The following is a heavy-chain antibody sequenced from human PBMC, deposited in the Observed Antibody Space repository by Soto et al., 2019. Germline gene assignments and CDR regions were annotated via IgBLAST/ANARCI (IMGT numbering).Heavy chain of an antibody. J-gene: IGHJ5*02. CDR3: ARGQGGYSYPNWFDP. CDR2: INHSGST. CDR1: GGSFSGYY. D-gene: IGHD5-18*01. V-gene: IGHV4-34*01. Sequence: SETLSLTCAVYGGSFSGYYWSWIRQPPGKGLEWIGEINHSGSTNYNPSLKSRVTISVDTSKNQFSLKLSSVTAADTSVYYCARGQGGYSYPNWFDPWGQGTLVTVSS.